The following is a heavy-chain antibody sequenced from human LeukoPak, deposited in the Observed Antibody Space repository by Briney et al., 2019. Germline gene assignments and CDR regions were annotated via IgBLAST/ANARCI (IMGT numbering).Heavy chain of an antibody. Sequence: GESLKISCQGSGYSFTSYWIGWVRQMPGKGLEWMGIIYPADSDTRYNPSFQGQVTISAGISIRTAYLQWSSLRASDTAVYYCARRAFTSSSFSYYYYVDVWGKGTTVTVSS. V-gene: IGHV5-51*01. J-gene: IGHJ6*03. CDR3: ARRAFTSSSFSYYYYVDV. CDR1: GYSFTSYW. D-gene: IGHD6-6*01. CDR2: IYPADSDT.